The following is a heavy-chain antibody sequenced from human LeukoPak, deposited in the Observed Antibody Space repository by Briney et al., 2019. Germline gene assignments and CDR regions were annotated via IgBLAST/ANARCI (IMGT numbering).Heavy chain of an antibody. Sequence: ASVKVSCKASGYTFTSYDINWVRQATGQGLEWMGWVNPNTGNTGYAQKFQGRVTMTRNTSISTAYMELSSLRSEDTAVYYCARGADYDILTGYMDVWGKGTTVTVSS. CDR3: ARGADYDILTGYMDV. CDR2: VNPNTGNT. D-gene: IGHD3-9*01. V-gene: IGHV1-8*01. CDR1: GYTFTSYD. J-gene: IGHJ6*03.